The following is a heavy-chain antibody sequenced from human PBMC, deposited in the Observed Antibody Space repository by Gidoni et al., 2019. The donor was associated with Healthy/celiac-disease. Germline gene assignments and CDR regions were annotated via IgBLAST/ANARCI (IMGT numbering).Heavy chain of an antibody. CDR1: GGSISSYY. V-gene: IGHV4-59*01. J-gene: IGHJ4*02. CDR2: TYYRGST. CDR3: ARVRCSSTSCYTGLLFDY. Sequence: QVQLQESGPGLVKPSEPLSLTCSVSGGSISSYYWSWIRQPPGKGLEWIGYTYYRGSTNYNPARKRRVTISVERSKNQFSLKLSSVPAADTAVYYCARVRCSSTSCYTGLLFDYWGQGTLVTVSS. D-gene: IGHD2-2*02.